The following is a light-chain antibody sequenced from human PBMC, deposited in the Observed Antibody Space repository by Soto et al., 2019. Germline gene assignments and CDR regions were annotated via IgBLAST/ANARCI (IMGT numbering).Light chain of an antibody. CDR2: DAS. CDR3: QQRSNWPGVT. V-gene: IGKV3-11*01. CDR1: QSVSSY. Sequence: EIVLTQSPATLSLSPGERATLSCRASQSVSSYLAWYQQKPGQAPRLLIYDASNRATGIPARFSDSGSGTDFTLTISSREPEDFAVYYCQQRSNWPGVTFGPGTKVDIK. J-gene: IGKJ3*01.